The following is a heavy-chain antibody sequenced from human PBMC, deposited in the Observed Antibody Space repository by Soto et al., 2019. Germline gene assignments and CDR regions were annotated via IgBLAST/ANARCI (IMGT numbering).Heavy chain of an antibody. CDR1: GFTFISYA. D-gene: IGHD1-1*01. J-gene: IGHJ6*02. Sequence: PGGSLRLSCAASGFTFISYAMSWVRQAPGKGLEWVSSISGSGGSTYYADSVKGRFTISRDNSKNTLYLQMNSLRAEDTAVYYCAKDGWNDVRYYYYGMDVWGQGTTVTVAS. CDR2: ISGSGGST. CDR3: AKDGWNDVRYYYYGMDV. V-gene: IGHV3-23*01.